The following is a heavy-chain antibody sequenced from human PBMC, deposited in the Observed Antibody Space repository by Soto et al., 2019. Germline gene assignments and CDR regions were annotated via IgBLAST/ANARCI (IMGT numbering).Heavy chain of an antibody. CDR3: AKDQHRLQGYYCYGMDV. V-gene: IGHV3-9*01. Sequence: GGSLRLSCAASGFTFDDYAMHWVRQAPGKGLEWVSGISWNSGSIGYADSVKGRFTISRDNAKNSLYLQMNSLRAEDTALYYCAKDQHRLQGYYCYGMDVWGQGTTVTVSS. J-gene: IGHJ6*02. CDR2: ISWNSGSI. CDR1: GFTFDDYA. D-gene: IGHD5-18*01.